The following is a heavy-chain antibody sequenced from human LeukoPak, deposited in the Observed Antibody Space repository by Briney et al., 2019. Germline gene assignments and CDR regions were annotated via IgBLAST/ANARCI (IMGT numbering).Heavy chain of an antibody. CDR3: AKDKAPTYIAVAGTGGGYQYYYAMDV. D-gene: IGHD6-19*01. CDR2: ISWNSGGI. J-gene: IGHJ6*02. Sequence: GGSLRLSCEASGFILDDYAMHWVRQAPGKGLEWVSGISWNSGGIRYADSVKGRFTISRDNAKKSVYLQLNSLRAEDTGLYYCAKDKAPTYIAVAGTGGGYQYYYAMDVWGQGTTVTVSS. CDR1: GFILDDYA. V-gene: IGHV3-9*01.